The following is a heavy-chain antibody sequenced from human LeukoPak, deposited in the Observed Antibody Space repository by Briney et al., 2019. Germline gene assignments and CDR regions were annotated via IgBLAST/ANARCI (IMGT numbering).Heavy chain of an antibody. CDR1: GYTFTGYY. CDR3: ARERSNAGGDYDFYYYYYMDV. Sequence: SVKVSCKASGYTFTGYYMHWVRQAPGQGLEWMGGIIPIFGTANYAQKFQGRVTITADKSTSTAYMELSSLRSEDTAVYYCARERSNAGGDYDFYYYYYMDVWGKGTTVTVSS. V-gene: IGHV1-69*06. J-gene: IGHJ6*03. D-gene: IGHD3-16*01. CDR2: IIPIFGTA.